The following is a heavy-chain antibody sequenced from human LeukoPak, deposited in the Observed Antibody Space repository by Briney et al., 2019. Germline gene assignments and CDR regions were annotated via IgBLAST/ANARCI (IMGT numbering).Heavy chain of an antibody. V-gene: IGHV3-33*06. J-gene: IGHJ4*02. Sequence: GGSLRLSCAASGFTFSSYGMHWVRQAPGKGLEWVAVIWYDGSNKYYADSVKGRFTISRDNSKNTLYLQMNSLRAENTAVYYCAKDVVVTAMGFDYWGQGTLVTVSS. CDR1: GFTFSSYG. D-gene: IGHD2-21*02. CDR2: IWYDGSNK. CDR3: AKDVVVTAMGFDY.